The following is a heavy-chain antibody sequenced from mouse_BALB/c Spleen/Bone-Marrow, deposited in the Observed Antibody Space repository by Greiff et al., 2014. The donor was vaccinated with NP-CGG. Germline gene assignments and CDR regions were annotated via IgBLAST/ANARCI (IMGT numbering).Heavy chain of an antibody. CDR2: IDPANGNT. J-gene: IGHJ3*01. CDR3: ASLDDYIY. Sequence: VQLKESGAELVKPGASVKLSCTASGFNIKDTYMHWVKQRPEQGLERIGRIDPANGNTKYDSKFQGKATITADTSSNTAYLQLSSLTSEDTAVYYCASLDDYIYWGQGTLVTVSA. V-gene: IGHV14-3*02. D-gene: IGHD2-4*01. CDR1: GFNIKDTY.